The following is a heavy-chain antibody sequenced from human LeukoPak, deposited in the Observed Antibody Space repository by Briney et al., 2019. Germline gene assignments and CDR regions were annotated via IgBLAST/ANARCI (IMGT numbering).Heavy chain of an antibody. Sequence: GRSLRLSCAASGFTFDNYAMHWVRQSPGKGLEWVSGIAWNSGNTGFADSVKGRFTISRDNAENSLYLQMNSLTPEDTAFYFCAKDMNSYGSGSSYNPWGPFDSWGQGTLVTVSS. CDR3: AKDMNSYGSGSSYNPWGPFDS. D-gene: IGHD3-10*01. CDR1: GFTFDNYA. CDR2: IAWNSGNT. V-gene: IGHV3-9*01. J-gene: IGHJ4*02.